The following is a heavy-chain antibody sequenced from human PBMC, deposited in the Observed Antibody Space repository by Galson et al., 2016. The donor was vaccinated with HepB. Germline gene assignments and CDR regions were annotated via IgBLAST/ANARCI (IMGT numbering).Heavy chain of an antibody. Sequence: SLRLSCAASGFTFSRSDMYWVRQAPGKGLEWVAVTSYDGSNEYYADSVKGRFTISRDNSKNTLYLQRNSLRAEDTAVYYCARPETRPYDILTGYSHFDYWGQGTLVTVSS. D-gene: IGHD3-9*01. V-gene: IGHV3-30*03. CDR1: GFTFSRSD. J-gene: IGHJ4*02. CDR2: TSYDGSNE. CDR3: ARPETRPYDILTGYSHFDY.